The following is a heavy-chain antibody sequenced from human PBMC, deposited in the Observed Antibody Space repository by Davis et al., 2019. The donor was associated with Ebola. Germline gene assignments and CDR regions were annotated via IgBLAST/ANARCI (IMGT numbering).Heavy chain of an antibody. CDR1: GFTFSTYG. V-gene: IGHV3-30*02. J-gene: IGHJ4*02. D-gene: IGHD6-13*01. CDR2: IQYDGGNK. Sequence: GGSLRLSCAASGFTFSTYGMHWVRQAPGKGLEWVAFIQYDGGNKYYADSVKGRFTFSRDNSKNTLYLQMDTLRVEDTALYYCTKGQGYFLDYWGQGTLVTVSS. CDR3: TKGQGYFLDY.